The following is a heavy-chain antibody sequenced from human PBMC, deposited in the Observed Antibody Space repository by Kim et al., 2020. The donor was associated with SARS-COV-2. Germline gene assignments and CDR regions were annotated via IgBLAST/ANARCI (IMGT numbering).Heavy chain of an antibody. CDR2: IKEDGSEK. CDR3: ARDLSAVAGVGH. V-gene: IGHV3-7*01. D-gene: IGHD6-19*01. Sequence: GGSLRLSCAVSGFTFRKEWMSWVRQAPGKGLEWVAMIKEDGSEKHYLGSVRGRFTISTDSAKKSMYLQMDSLRAEDTALYYCARDLSAVAGVGHWGQENVVTVST. CDR1: GFTFRKEW. J-gene: IGHJ5*02.